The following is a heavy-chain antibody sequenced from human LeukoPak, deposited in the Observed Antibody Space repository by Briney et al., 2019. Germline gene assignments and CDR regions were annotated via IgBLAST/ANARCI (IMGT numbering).Heavy chain of an antibody. CDR1: GGSISSSNW. CDR2: IYHSGST. D-gene: IGHD3-22*01. CDR3: ARANYYDSSGYYLCDP. Sequence: SETLSLTCAVSGGSISSSNWWSWVRQPPGKGLEWIGEIYHSGSTDYNPSLKSRVTISVDKSKNQFSLKLSSVTAAATAVYYCARANYYDSSGYYLCDPWGQGTLVTVSS. J-gene: IGHJ5*02. V-gene: IGHV4-4*02.